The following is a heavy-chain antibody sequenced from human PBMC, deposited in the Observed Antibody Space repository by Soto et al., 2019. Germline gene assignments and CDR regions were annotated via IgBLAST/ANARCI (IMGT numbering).Heavy chain of an antibody. Sequence: SETLSLTCTVSGGSISSDDYYWSWIRQPPGEGLEWIGYIYSSGSTSYNPSLKSRLTISIDTSKNQFSLTLTSVRAADTAVYYCTRDRSNSPDYFDYWGQGTLVTVSS. D-gene: IGHD1-1*01. CDR3: TRDRSNSPDYFDY. V-gene: IGHV4-30-4*01. CDR2: IYSSGST. CDR1: GGSISSDDYY. J-gene: IGHJ4*02.